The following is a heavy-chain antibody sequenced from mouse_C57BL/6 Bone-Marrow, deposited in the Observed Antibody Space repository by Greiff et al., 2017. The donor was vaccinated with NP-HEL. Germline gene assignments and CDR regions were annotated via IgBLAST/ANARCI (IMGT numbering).Heavy chain of an antibody. CDR2: IDPENGDT. CDR3: IPFYYDYEGGDYYAMDY. CDR1: GFNIKDDY. Sequence: EVKLQESGAELVRPGASVKLSCTASGFNIKDDYMHWVKQRPEQGLEWIGWIDPENGDTEYASKFQGKATITADTSSNTAYLQLSSLTSEDTAVYYCIPFYYDYEGGDYYAMDYWGQGTSVTVSS. V-gene: IGHV14-4*01. D-gene: IGHD2-4*01. J-gene: IGHJ4*01.